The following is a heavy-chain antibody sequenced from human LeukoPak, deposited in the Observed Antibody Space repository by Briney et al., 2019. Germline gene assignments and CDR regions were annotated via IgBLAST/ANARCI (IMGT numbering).Heavy chain of an antibody. Sequence: SETLSFTCTVSGGSISSHYWSWIRQPRGKGLEWIGYIYYSGSTNYAPSLKSRVTISVDTSKNQFSLKLSSVTAADTAVYYCAGTYYDILTGYYYYMDVWGKGTTVTVSS. CDR1: GGSISSHY. V-gene: IGHV4-59*11. CDR3: AGTYYDILTGYYYYMDV. J-gene: IGHJ6*03. CDR2: IYYSGST. D-gene: IGHD3-9*01.